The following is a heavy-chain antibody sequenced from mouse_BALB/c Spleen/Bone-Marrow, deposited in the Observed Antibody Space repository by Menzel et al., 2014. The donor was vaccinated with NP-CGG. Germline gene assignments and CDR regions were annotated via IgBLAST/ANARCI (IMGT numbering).Heavy chain of an antibody. CDR1: GFTFSSYI. CDR3: ARQGVYYGKTYYAMDY. D-gene: IGHD2-1*01. V-gene: IGHV5-12-2*01. J-gene: IGHJ4*01. Sequence: EVMLVESGGGLVQPGGSLKISCAASGFTFSSYIMSWVRQTPEKRLEWVAYISNGGGSTYYPDTVKGRFTISRDNAKNTLYLQMISLKSEDTAMYYCARQGVYYGKTYYAMDYWGQGTSVTVSS. CDR2: ISNGGGST.